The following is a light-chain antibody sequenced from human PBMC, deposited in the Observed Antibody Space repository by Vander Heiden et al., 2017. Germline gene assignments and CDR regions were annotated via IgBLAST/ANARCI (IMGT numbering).Light chain of an antibody. V-gene: IGLV1-51*01. CDR1: SSNIGNNY. CDR3: LTYDSNLSGVV. CDR2: DNN. J-gene: IGLJ3*02. Sequence: QSALTQPPSVSAAPGPKVTISCSGSSSNIGNNYVSWYQQFQGTTPKLLISDNNKRPSGIPDRFSGSKSGTSATLGITGLQTGDEAVYYCLTYDSNLSGVVFGGGTKVNVL.